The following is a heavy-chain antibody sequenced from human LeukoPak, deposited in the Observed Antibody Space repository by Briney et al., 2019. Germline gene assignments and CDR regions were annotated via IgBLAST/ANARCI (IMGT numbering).Heavy chain of an antibody. Sequence: PGGSLRLSCAASGFTFSSYGMHWVRQAPGKGLEWVALIGYDGTNEYYADSVKGRFTISRDNSKNTLYLQMKSLRAEDTAVYYCARDFYRSRTSCYAPSFDYWGQGTLVTVSS. CDR3: ARDFYRSRTSCYAPSFDY. CDR1: GFTFSSYG. CDR2: IGYDGTNE. V-gene: IGHV3-33*01. J-gene: IGHJ4*02. D-gene: IGHD2-2*01.